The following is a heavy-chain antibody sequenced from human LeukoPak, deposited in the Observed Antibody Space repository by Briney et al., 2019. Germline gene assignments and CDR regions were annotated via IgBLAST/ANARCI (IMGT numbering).Heavy chain of an antibody. J-gene: IGHJ3*02. D-gene: IGHD3-10*01. Sequence: PGGSLRLSCTTSGFTFSNYAMHWVRQAPDKGLEWVAAEWDAGTNTHYADSVMGRVTISRDNSKKTVYLQMSSLRAEDTAVYYCARESNRGSGSYDAFDIWGQGTMVTVSS. V-gene: IGHV3-33*01. CDR2: EWDAGTNT. CDR3: ARESNRGSGSYDAFDI. CDR1: GFTFSNYA.